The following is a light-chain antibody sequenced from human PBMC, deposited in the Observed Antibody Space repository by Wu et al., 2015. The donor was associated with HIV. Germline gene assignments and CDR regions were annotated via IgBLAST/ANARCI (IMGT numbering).Light chain of an antibody. Sequence: AIRMTQSPSSLSASTGDRVTITCQASQSISNDLAWYQQKPGEAPLLLISGASTLENGVPSRFSGSGSGTYFTLTISCLQSEDFATYYCQQYYSYPRTFGQGPSWKS. CDR3: QQYYSYPRT. V-gene: IGKV1-8*01. J-gene: IGKJ2*01. CDR1: QSISND. CDR2: GAS.